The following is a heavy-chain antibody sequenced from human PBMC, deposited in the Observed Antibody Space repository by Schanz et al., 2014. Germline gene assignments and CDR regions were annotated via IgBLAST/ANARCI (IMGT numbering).Heavy chain of an antibody. V-gene: IGHV4-59*12. D-gene: IGHD2-2*01. Sequence: QVQLQESGPGLVKPSETLSLTCTVSSASIRTYYWSWIRQPPGKGLEWIGYIYYSGSTTYNSSLKSRVTISVDNSKNPLYLKMSTVTAEDTAVYYCARGRVVPAAPEFDYWGQGIMVTVSS. CDR1: SASIRTYY. CDR3: ARGRVVPAAPEFDY. CDR2: IYYSGST. J-gene: IGHJ4*02.